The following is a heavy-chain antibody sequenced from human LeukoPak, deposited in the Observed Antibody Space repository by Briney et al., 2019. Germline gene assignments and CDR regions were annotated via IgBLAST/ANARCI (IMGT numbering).Heavy chain of an antibody. V-gene: IGHV3-23*01. Sequence: GGSLRLSCEASGFTFSSYAMSWVRQAPGKGLEWVSVISGSGDSTYYADSVEGRCTSSRDNSKDALYLQMNSLRAEDTAVYYRARDLTVTTIRVTPFDYWGQGTLVTVSS. D-gene: IGHD4-17*01. CDR1: GFTFSSYA. CDR3: ARDLTVTTIRVTPFDY. CDR2: ISGSGDST. J-gene: IGHJ4*02.